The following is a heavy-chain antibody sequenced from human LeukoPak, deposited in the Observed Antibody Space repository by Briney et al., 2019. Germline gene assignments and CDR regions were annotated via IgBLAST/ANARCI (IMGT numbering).Heavy chain of an antibody. Sequence: PGGSLRLSCAASGFTFSSYAMHWIRQAPGKGLEWVAVISYDGSNKYYADSVKGRFTISRDNSKNTLYLQMNSLRAEDTAVYYCARDGYYGDSYYFDYWGQGTLVTVSS. CDR1: GFTFSSYA. V-gene: IGHV3-30-3*01. CDR3: ARDGYYGDSYYFDY. D-gene: IGHD4-17*01. J-gene: IGHJ4*02. CDR2: ISYDGSNK.